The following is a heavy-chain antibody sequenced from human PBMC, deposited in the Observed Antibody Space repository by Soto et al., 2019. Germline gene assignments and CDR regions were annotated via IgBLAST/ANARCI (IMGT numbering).Heavy chain of an antibody. CDR1: GGSISSGGYY. V-gene: IGHV4-31*03. D-gene: IGHD3-10*01. Sequence: SATLSLTCTVSGGSISSGGYYWSWIRQHPGKGLEWIGYIYYSGSTYYNPSLTSRVTISVDTSKNQFSLTLSSVTAAHTAVYYCARYGSGSYWDWFDPWGQGTLVTVSS. CDR2: IYYSGST. J-gene: IGHJ5*02. CDR3: ARYGSGSYWDWFDP.